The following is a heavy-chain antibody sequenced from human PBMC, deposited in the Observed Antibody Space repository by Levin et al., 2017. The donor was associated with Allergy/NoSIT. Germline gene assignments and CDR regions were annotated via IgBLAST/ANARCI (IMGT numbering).Heavy chain of an antibody. CDR2: ISYDGSNK. D-gene: IGHD2-21*02. Sequence: GGSLRLSCAASGFTFSSYGMHWVRQAPGKGLEWVAVISYDGSNKYYADSVKGRFTISRDNSKNTLYLQMNSLRAEDTAVYYCAKKANCGGDCYSGYYYYGMDVWGQGTTVTVSS. J-gene: IGHJ6*02. CDR1: GFTFSSYG. CDR3: AKKANCGGDCYSGYYYYGMDV. V-gene: IGHV3-30*18.